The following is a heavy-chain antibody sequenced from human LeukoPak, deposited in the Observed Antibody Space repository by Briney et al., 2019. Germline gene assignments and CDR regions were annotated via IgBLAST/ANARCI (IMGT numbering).Heavy chain of an antibody. V-gene: IGHV4-59*01. CDR3: ARVSRDGYNFDY. Sequence: KPSETLSLTCTVSGGPISSYYWSWIRQPPGKGLGLVGYIYYSGSTNYNPSLKSRVTISVDTSKNQFSLKLSSVTAADTAVYYCARVSRDGYNFDYWGQGTLVTVSS. CDR2: IYYSGST. D-gene: IGHD5-24*01. CDR1: GGPISSYY. J-gene: IGHJ4*02.